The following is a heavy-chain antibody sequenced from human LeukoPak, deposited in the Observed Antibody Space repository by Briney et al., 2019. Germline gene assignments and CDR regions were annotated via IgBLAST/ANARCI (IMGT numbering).Heavy chain of an antibody. CDR1: GFTFSSYD. V-gene: IGHV3-23*01. Sequence: GGSLRLSCAASGFTFSSYDMSWVRQAPGKGLEWVSASGGDGGSTYADSVKGRFTISRDKSKNTLYLQMNSLRAEDTATYYCAKALNYWYFDLWGRGNLVTVSS. CDR3: AKALNYWYFDL. CDR2: SGGDGGST. J-gene: IGHJ2*01.